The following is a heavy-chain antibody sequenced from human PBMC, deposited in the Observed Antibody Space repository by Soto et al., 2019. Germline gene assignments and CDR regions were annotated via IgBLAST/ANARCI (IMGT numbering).Heavy chain of an antibody. Sequence: GGSLRLSCAASGFTFSSYGMHWVRQAPGKGLEWVAVIWYDGSNKYYADSVKGRFTISRDNSKNTLYLQMNSLRAEDTAVYYCARESSRDYDILTGYSLFDYWGQGTLVTVSS. V-gene: IGHV3-33*01. CDR3: ARESSRDYDILTGYSLFDY. J-gene: IGHJ4*02. D-gene: IGHD3-9*01. CDR1: GFTFSSYG. CDR2: IWYDGSNK.